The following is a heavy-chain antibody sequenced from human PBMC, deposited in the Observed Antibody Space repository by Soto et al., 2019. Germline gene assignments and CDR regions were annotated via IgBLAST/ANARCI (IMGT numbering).Heavy chain of an antibody. D-gene: IGHD5-12*01. Sequence: EVQLVESGGGLVQPGGSLRLSCEASGFTFSSYSMNWVRQAPGKGLQWVSFITSSGSAIYYADSVMGRFTISRDNAKNSLHLQMNSLRAEDTAVYYCARGYTGYVQSGLDSWGHGTLVTVSS. V-gene: IGHV3-48*01. CDR2: ITSSGSAI. J-gene: IGHJ5*01. CDR3: ARGYTGYVQSGLDS. CDR1: GFTFSSYS.